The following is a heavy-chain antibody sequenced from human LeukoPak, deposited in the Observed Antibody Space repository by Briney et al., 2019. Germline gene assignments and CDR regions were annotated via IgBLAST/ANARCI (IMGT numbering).Heavy chain of an antibody. Sequence: SGGSLRLSCAASGFTFSSYSMNWVRQAPGKGLEWVSSISSSSSYIYYADSVKGRFTISRDNAKNSLYLQMNSLRAEDTAVYYCARDSGYSSSWSRGDWFDPWGQGTLVTVSS. J-gene: IGHJ5*02. CDR2: ISSSSSYI. D-gene: IGHD6-13*01. CDR3: ARDSGYSSSWSRGDWFDP. CDR1: GFTFSSYS. V-gene: IGHV3-21*01.